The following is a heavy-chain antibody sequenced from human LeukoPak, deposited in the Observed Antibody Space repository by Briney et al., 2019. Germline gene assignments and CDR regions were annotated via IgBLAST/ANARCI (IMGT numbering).Heavy chain of an antibody. CDR3: ATGLRYFDWFLCRH. CDR2: FDPEDGET. CDR1: GYTLTELS. J-gene: IGHJ4*02. V-gene: IGHV1-24*01. D-gene: IGHD3-9*01. Sequence: ASVKVSCKVSGYTLTELSMHWVRQAPGKGLEWMGGFDPEDGETIYAQKFQGRVTMTEDTSTDTAYMELSSLRSEDTAVYYCATGLRYFDWFLCRHWGQGTLVNVSS.